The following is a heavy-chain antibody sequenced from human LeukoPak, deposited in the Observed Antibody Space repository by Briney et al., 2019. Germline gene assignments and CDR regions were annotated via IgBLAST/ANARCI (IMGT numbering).Heavy chain of an antibody. J-gene: IGHJ3*02. V-gene: IGHV4-4*02. CDR3: AKGGSI. D-gene: IGHD1-26*01. Sequence: PSGTLSLTCAVSGGSITSSNWWSWVRQPPGKGLEWIGEIYHSGTTNYNPSLKNRVTMSVDTSRNQISLNLSSVTAADTAVYHCAKGGSIWGQGTMVTVSS. CDR1: GGSITSSNW. CDR2: IYHSGTT.